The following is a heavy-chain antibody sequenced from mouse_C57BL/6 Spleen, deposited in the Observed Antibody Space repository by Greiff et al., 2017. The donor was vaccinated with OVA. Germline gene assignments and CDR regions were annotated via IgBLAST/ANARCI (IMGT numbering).Heavy chain of an antibody. CDR2: ISYDGSN. Sequence: VQLQQSGPGLVKPSQSLSLTCSVTGYSITSGYYWNWIRQFPGNKLEWMGYISYDGSNNYNPSLKNRISITRDTSKNQFFLKLNSVTTEDTATYYCARESSGYLFDYWGQGTTLTVSS. D-gene: IGHD3-2*02. J-gene: IGHJ2*01. CDR3: ARESSGYLFDY. V-gene: IGHV3-6*01. CDR1: GYSITSGYY.